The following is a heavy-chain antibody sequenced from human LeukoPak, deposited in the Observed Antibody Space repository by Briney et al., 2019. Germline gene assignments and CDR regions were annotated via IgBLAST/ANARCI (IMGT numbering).Heavy chain of an antibody. J-gene: IGHJ4*02. CDR2: IYSGGST. CDR3: ATPYCNLTTCFPYFFDY. CDR1: VHTDSRNY. D-gene: IGHD2-2*01. Sequence: PGGSLRLSCAASVHTDSRNYMSGVPGARGKAGEGVSVIYSGGSTYYADSVKGRFTITRDNSQNTVYLQMSSLRVEDTALYYCATPYCNLTTCFPYFFDYWGRGTLVTVSS. V-gene: IGHV3-66*04.